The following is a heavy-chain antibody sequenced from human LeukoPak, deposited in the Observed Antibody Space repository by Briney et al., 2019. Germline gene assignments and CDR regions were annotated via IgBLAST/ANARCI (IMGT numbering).Heavy chain of an antibody. CDR3: ARGHDYGDYLDY. J-gene: IGHJ4*02. D-gene: IGHD4-17*01. V-gene: IGHV1-8*01. CDR1: GYTFTSYD. CDR2: MNPNSGNT. Sequence: ASVKVSCKASGYTFTSYDINWVRQATGQGLEWMGWMNPNSGNTGYAQEFQGRVTMTRNTSISTAYMELSSLRSEDTAVYYCARGHDYGDYLDYWGQGTLVTVSS.